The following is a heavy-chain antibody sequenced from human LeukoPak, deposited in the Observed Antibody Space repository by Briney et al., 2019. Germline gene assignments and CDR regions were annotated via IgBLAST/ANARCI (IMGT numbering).Heavy chain of an antibody. CDR3: ARGGTVVRGADDPLDI. J-gene: IGHJ3*02. V-gene: IGHV1-2*02. Sequence: ASVKVSCKASGYTFTGYYIHWVRQAPGQGLEWMAWINPNSGSTNYAQKFQGRVTMTRDTSISTAYMELSSLRSDDTAVYYCARGGTVVRGADDPLDIWGQGTIITISS. D-gene: IGHD3-10*01. CDR2: INPNSGST. CDR1: GYTFTGYY.